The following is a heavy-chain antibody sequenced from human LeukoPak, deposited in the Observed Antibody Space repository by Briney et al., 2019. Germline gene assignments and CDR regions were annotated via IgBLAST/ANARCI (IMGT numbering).Heavy chain of an antibody. CDR1: GGSISSSSYY. J-gene: IGHJ4*02. CDR3: ARGLYYYDSSGYYYVYCFDY. Sequence: SETLSLTCTVSGGSISSSSYYWGWIRQPPGKGLEWIGSIYYSGSTYYNPSLKSRVTISVDTSKNQFSLKLSSVTAADTAVYYCARGLYYYDSSGYYYVYCFDYWGQGTLVTVSS. V-gene: IGHV4-39*01. D-gene: IGHD3-22*01. CDR2: IYYSGST.